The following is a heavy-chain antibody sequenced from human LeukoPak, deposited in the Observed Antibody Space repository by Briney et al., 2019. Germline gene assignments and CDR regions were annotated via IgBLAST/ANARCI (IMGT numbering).Heavy chain of an antibody. Sequence: PGGSLRLSCSASGFTFSSYAMHWVRQAPGKGLEWVSGISGSGDSDSTYYADSVKGRLTISRDNSRNTLYLQMSSLRAEDTAVYYCAKADSSGWYESNWFDPWGQGTLVTVSS. CDR1: GFTFSSYA. D-gene: IGHD6-19*01. CDR3: AKADSSGWYESNWFDP. CDR2: ISGSGDSDST. J-gene: IGHJ5*02. V-gene: IGHV3-23*01.